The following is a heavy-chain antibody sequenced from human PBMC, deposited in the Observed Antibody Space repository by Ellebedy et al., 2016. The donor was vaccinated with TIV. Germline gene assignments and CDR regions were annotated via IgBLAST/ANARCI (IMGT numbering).Heavy chain of an antibody. CDR3: ARAESGGYAWDY. J-gene: IGHJ4*02. V-gene: IGHV1-69*13. CDR2: IIPIFGAA. Sequence: AASVKVSCKASGGTFSSYVISWARQAPGQGLEWMGGIIPIFGAANYAQKFQGRVSITADDSTSTAYMELSGLRSEDTDVYFCARAESGGYAWDYWGQGTLVTVSS. D-gene: IGHD5-12*01. CDR1: GGTFSSYV.